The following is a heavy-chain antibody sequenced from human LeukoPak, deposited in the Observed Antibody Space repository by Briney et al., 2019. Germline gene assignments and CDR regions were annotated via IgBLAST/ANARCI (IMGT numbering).Heavy chain of an antibody. V-gene: IGHV4-59*12. CDR1: GGSISSYY. D-gene: IGHD6-13*01. Sequence: SETLSLTCTVSGGSISSYYWGWIRQPPGKGLEWIGYVYHSGTTYYNPSLKSRVTISVDRSKNQFSLKLSSVTAADTAVYYCARESGAAARFGLDYWGQGTLVTVSS. CDR2: VYHSGTT. J-gene: IGHJ4*02. CDR3: ARESGAAARFGLDY.